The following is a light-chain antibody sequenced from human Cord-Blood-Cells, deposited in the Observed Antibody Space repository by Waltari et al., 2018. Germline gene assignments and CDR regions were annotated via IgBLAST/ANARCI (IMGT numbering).Light chain of an antibody. CDR1: QSISSY. V-gene: IGKV1-39*01. CDR2: AAS. Sequence: DIQMTQSPSSLSASVGDSVTITCRASQSISSYLYWYQQKPGKAPKLLNYAASSLQRGVPSRFIGRGSGTDFTLTISSLQPEDFATYYCQQSYRTPYTCGQGTKLEIK. CDR3: QQSYRTPYT. J-gene: IGKJ2*01.